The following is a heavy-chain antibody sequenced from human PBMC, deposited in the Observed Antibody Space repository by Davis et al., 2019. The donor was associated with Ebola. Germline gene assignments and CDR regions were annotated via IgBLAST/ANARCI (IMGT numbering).Heavy chain of an antibody. CDR1: GYSFTSYW. V-gene: IGHV5-51*01. CDR2: IYPGDSDT. J-gene: IGHJ3*01. D-gene: IGHD1/OR15-1a*01. CDR3: ARPSTAGNSDAFDV. Sequence: KVSCKGSGYSFTSYWIGWVRQMPGKGLEWMGIIYPGDSDTRYNPSFQGQVTISADKSISTAYLHWSSLKASDTALYYCARPSTAGNSDAFDVWGQGTMVTVSS.